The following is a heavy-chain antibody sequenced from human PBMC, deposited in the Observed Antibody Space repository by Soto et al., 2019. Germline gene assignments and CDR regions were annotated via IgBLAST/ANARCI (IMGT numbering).Heavy chain of an antibody. Sequence: PSETLSLTCTVSGGSISSGGYYWSWIRQHPGKGLEWIGYIYYSGSTYYNPSLKSRVTISVDTSKNQFSLKLSSVTAADTAVYYCARLRTKTWIQLWPPEPYYFDYWGQGTLVTVSS. CDR1: GGSISSGGYY. V-gene: IGHV4-31*03. CDR2: IYYSGST. J-gene: IGHJ4*02. D-gene: IGHD5-18*01. CDR3: ARLRTKTWIQLWPPEPYYFDY.